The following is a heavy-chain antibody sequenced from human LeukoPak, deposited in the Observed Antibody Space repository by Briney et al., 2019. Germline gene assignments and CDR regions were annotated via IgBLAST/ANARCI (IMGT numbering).Heavy chain of an antibody. CDR3: ARDRAWNYFDY. V-gene: IGHV3-30*03. D-gene: IGHD3-3*01. CDR2: ISNDGSRK. CDR1: GFSFSDYG. J-gene: IGHJ4*02. Sequence: QTGGSLRLSCAASGFSFSDYGMHWVRQAPGKGLEWVAIISNDGSRKYYAHSVEGRFTISRDNSKNTLYLQMDSLRAEDTAVYYCARDRAWNYFDYWGQGTLVTVSS.